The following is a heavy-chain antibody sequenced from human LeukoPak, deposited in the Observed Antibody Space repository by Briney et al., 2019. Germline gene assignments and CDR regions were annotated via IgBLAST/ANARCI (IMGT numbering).Heavy chain of an antibody. D-gene: IGHD1-14*01. CDR3: ARGGDRRGFDY. Sequence: PSETLSLTCTVSSGSISDGGYYWSWIRQHPGKGLEWIGYIYDSGTTYYSPALQSRVTISVDTSDNKFSLKLKSLTAADTAVYYCARGGDRRGFDYWGQGTLVTVSS. CDR1: SGSISDGGYY. V-gene: IGHV4-31*03. CDR2: IYDSGTT. J-gene: IGHJ4*02.